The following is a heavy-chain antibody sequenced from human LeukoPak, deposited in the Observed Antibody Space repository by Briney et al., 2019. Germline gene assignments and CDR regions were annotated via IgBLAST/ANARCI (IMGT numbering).Heavy chain of an antibody. CDR2: ISYSSSTI. CDR3: ARHLSGITGYTYGRGIDY. Sequence: GGSLRLSCAASGFTFSSYSMNWARQAPGKGLEWVSYISYSSSTIYYADSVKGRFTISRDNAKNSLYLQMDSLRAEDTAVYYCARHLSGITGYTYGRGIDYWGQGTLVSVSS. D-gene: IGHD5-18*01. J-gene: IGHJ4*02. CDR1: GFTFSSYS. V-gene: IGHV3-48*01.